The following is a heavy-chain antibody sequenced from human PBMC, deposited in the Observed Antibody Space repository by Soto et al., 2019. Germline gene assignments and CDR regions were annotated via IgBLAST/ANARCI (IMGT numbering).Heavy chain of an antibody. J-gene: IGHJ4*02. CDR2: IYYSGST. CDR3: AIGTAAGISFDY. Sequence: SETLSLTCTVSGGSISSYYWSWIRQPPGKGLEWIGYIYYSGSTNHNPSLKSRVTISVDTSKNQFSLKLSSVTAADTAVYYCAIGTAAGISFDYWGQGTLVTVSS. D-gene: IGHD6-13*01. CDR1: GGSISSYY. V-gene: IGHV4-59*08.